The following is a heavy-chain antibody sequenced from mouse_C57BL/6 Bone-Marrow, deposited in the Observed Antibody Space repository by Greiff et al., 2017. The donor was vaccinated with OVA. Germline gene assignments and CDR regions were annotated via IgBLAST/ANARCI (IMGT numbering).Heavy chain of an antibody. J-gene: IGHJ3*01. CDR3: ARSPYYCGSSPPVFAY. D-gene: IGHD1-1*01. CDR1: GNTFTSYG. CDR2: IYPRSGNT. V-gene: IGHV1-81*01. Sequence: VMLVESGAERARPGASVKLWCKTSGNTFTSYGISWVKQRTGQGLEWIGEIYPRSGNTYYNEKFKGKAKLTADKSSSTAYMELRSLTSEDSAVYFCARSPYYCGSSPPVFAYWGHGTLVTVSA.